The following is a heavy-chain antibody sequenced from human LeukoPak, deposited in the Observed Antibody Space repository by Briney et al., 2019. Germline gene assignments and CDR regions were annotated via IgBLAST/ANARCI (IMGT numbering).Heavy chain of an antibody. Sequence: GESLKISCKGSGYSFTSYWIGWVRQMPGKGLEWMGIIYPGDSDTRYSPSFQGQVTISADKSISTAYLQWSSLKASGTAMYYCAREVVVVAATQNYDFDYWGQGTLVTVSS. J-gene: IGHJ4*02. CDR2: IYPGDSDT. D-gene: IGHD2-15*01. CDR3: AREVVVVAATQNYDFDY. V-gene: IGHV5-51*01. CDR1: GYSFTSYW.